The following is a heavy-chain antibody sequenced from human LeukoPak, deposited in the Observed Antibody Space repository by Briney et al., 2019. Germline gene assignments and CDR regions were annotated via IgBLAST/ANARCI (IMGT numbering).Heavy chain of an antibody. J-gene: IGHJ4*02. V-gene: IGHV3-30*18. CDR2: ISYDGSKK. D-gene: IGHD2-21*02. CDR1: GFTFGSYG. CDR3: AKDLERHIVAVTASAVDY. Sequence: GSLRLSCAASGFTFGSYGMHWVRQAPGKGLEWVAVISYDGSKKYYADSVKGRFTISRDNSKNTLYLQMNSLRPEDTAVYYCAKDLERHIVAVTASAVDYWGQGTLVTVSS.